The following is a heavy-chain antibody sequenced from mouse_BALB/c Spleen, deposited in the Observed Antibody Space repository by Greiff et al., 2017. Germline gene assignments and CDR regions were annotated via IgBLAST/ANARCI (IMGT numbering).Heavy chain of an antibody. CDR2: INPGSGGT. D-gene: IGHD2-10*01. Sequence: QVQLQQSGAELVRPGTSVKVSCKASGYAFTNYLIAWVKQRPGQGLEWIGVINPGSGGTNYNEKFKGKATLTADKSSSTAYMQLSSLTSDDSAVYFCARSAYYGNYYFDYWGQGTTLTVSS. CDR1: GYAFTNYL. V-gene: IGHV1-54*01. J-gene: IGHJ2*01. CDR3: ARSAYYGNYYFDY.